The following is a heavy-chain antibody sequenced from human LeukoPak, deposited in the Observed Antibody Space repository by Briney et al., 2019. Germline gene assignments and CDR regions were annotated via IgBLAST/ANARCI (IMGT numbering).Heavy chain of an antibody. CDR3: ARLSSGWYGDFDY. J-gene: IGHJ4*02. D-gene: IGHD6-19*01. CDR1: GFTFSSYW. Sequence: PGGSLRLSCAASGFTFSSYWMSWVRQAPGKGLERVANIKQDGSEKYYMDSVKGRFTISRDNAQNSLHLQMNSLRAEDTAVYYCARLSSGWYGDFDYWGQGTLVTVSS. V-gene: IGHV3-7*03. CDR2: IKQDGSEK.